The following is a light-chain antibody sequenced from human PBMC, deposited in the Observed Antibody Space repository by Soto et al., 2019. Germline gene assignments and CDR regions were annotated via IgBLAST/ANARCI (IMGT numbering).Light chain of an antibody. CDR3: QQYDNWPLT. J-gene: IGKJ4*01. V-gene: IGKV3-15*01. CDR2: GVS. CDR1: KSISSN. Sequence: EIVITQYQVTLSASPGERFTLSCRTNKSISSNLAWYQQKRGQAPRLLISGVSTRASGVPDRFSGSGSVADFTLTISSLQSEDFAVYYCQQYDNWPLTFGGGTKVDIK.